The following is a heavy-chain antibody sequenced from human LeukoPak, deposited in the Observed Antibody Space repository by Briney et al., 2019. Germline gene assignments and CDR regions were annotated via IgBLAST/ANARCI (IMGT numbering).Heavy chain of an antibody. CDR3: ARNWYFDV. J-gene: IGHJ2*01. CDR1: GGSISNYY. Sequence: SETLSLTCTVSGGSISNYYWSWIRQPAGEGLEWIRRIYGSGSTNYNPSLKSRVTMSVDTSKNLFSLKLSSVTAADTAVYYCARNWYFDVWGRGTLVTVYS. CDR2: IYGSGST. V-gene: IGHV4-4*07.